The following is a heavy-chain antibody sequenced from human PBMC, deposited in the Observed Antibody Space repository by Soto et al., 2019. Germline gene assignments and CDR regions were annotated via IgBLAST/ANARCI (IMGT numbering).Heavy chain of an antibody. V-gene: IGHV1-69*02. J-gene: IGHJ6*03. D-gene: IGHD3-3*01. Sequence: QVQLVQSGAEVKKPGSSVKVSCKASGGTFSSYTISWVRQAPGQGLEWMGRIIPILGIANYAQKFQGRVTITADKSTSTAYMELSSLRSEDTAVYYCARGRFLEYYYYYYMDVWGKGTTVTVSS. CDR1: GGTFSSYT. CDR2: IIPILGIA. CDR3: ARGRFLEYYYYYYMDV.